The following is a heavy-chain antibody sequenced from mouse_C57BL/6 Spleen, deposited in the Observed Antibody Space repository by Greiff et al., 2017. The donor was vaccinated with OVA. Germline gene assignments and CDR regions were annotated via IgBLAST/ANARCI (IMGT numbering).Heavy chain of an antibody. Sequence: VQLKESGAELVKPGASVKLSCTASGFNIKDYYMHWVKQRTEQGLEWIGWIDPEDGETKYAPKFQGKATLTADTSSNTAYLQLSSLPSEDTAVDCGTRSDYYGGIYFDYWGQGTTLTVSS. J-gene: IGHJ2*01. D-gene: IGHD1-1*01. CDR1: GFNIKDYY. CDR2: IDPEDGET. CDR3: TRSDYYGGIYFDY. V-gene: IGHV14-2*01.